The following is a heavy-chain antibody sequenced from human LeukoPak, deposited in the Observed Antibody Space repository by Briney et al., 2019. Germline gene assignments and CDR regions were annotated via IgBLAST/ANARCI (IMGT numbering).Heavy chain of an antibody. V-gene: IGHV4-38-2*02. J-gene: IGHJ6*03. CDR2: IYHSGST. CDR1: GYSISSGYY. D-gene: IGHD6-13*01. Sequence: SETLSLTCTVSGYSISSGYYWGWIRQPPGKGLEWIGSIYHSGSTYYNPSLKSRVTISVDTSKNQFSLKLSSVTAADTAVYYCARHVSYTYSSSWRYYYYYMDVWGKGTTVTISS. CDR3: ARHVSYTYSSSWRYYYYYMDV.